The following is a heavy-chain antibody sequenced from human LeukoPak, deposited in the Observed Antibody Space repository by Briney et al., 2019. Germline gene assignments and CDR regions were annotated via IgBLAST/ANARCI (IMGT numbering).Heavy chain of an antibody. CDR1: GFTFSSYA. V-gene: IGHV3-23*01. CDR3: AKDRPYDYDSSGFMAFDI. Sequence: GGSLRLSCAASGFTFSSYAMSWVRQAPGKGLEWVSAISGSGGSTYYADSVKGRFTISRDNSKNTMYLQMNSLRAEDTALYYCAKDRPYDYDSSGFMAFDIWGQGTMVTVS. J-gene: IGHJ3*02. CDR2: ISGSGGST. D-gene: IGHD3-22*01.